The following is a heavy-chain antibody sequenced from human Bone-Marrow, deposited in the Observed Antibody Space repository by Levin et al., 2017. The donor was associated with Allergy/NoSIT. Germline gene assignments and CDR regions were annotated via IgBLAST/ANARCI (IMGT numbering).Heavy chain of an antibody. CDR3: ARVQGPFKLCRKSCPYLMAARRGYYYYYYMDG. J-gene: IGHJ6*03. D-gene: IGHD6-6*01. Sequence: SETLSLTCAVSGGSISSSNWWSWVRQPPGKGLEWIGEIYHSGSTNYNPSLKSRVTISVDKSKNQFSLKLSSVTAADTAVYYCARVQGPFKLCRKSCPYLMAARRGYYYYYYMDGWGKGTTVTVSS. V-gene: IGHV4-4*02. CDR1: GGSISSSNW. CDR2: IYHSGST.